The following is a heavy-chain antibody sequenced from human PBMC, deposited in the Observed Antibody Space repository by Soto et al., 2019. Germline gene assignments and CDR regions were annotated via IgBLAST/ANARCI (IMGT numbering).Heavy chain of an antibody. J-gene: IGHJ4*02. CDR2: IKNKANSYTT. CDR1: TFSDHY. Sequence: TFSDHYMDWVRQAPEKGLEWVGRIKNKANSYTTEYAASVEGRFTISREDSQNSLYLQMNSLKTEDTAVYYCARVSLVGPSGGRYFDYWGQGSQVTVSS. CDR3: ARVSLVGPSGGRYFDY. V-gene: IGHV3-72*01. D-gene: IGHD1-26*01.